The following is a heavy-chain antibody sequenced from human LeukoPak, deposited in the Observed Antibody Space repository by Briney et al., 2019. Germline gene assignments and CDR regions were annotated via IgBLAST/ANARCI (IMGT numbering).Heavy chain of an antibody. CDR3: ASSYPDYGDWYFDY. Sequence: PSETLSLTCTVSGGSITSYYWSWIRQPAGKGLEWIGRIYTSGSTNYNPSLKSRVTISVDTSKNQFSLKLSSVTAADTAVYYCASSYPDYGDWYFDYWGQGTLVTVSS. J-gene: IGHJ4*02. V-gene: IGHV4-4*07. D-gene: IGHD4-17*01. CDR2: IYTSGST. CDR1: GGSITSYY.